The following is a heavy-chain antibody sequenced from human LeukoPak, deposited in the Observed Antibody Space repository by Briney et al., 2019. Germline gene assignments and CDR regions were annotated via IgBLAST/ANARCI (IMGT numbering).Heavy chain of an antibody. Sequence: SETLSLTCAVYGGSFSGYYWSWIRQPPGKGLEWIGEINHSGSTNYNPSLKSRVTISVDTSKNQFSLKLSSVTAADTAVYYCARHDLRPSSGYFYWGQGTLVTVSS. CDR1: GGSFSGYY. CDR3: ARHDLRPSSGYFY. CDR2: INHSGST. V-gene: IGHV4-34*01. D-gene: IGHD3-22*01. J-gene: IGHJ4*02.